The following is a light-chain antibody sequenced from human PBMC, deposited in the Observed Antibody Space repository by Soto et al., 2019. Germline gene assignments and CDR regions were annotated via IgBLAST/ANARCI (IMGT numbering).Light chain of an antibody. Sequence: DIVMTQSPDSLAVSLGERATINCKSSQSVLYSSNNKNYLALYQQRPGQPPKLLIYWASTRESVVPDRFSGSGSGTDFTLTITSLQAEDVAVYYCQQYESTPPTFGQGTKLEIK. V-gene: IGKV4-1*01. J-gene: IGKJ2*01. CDR2: WAS. CDR3: QQYESTPPT. CDR1: QSVLYSSNNKNY.